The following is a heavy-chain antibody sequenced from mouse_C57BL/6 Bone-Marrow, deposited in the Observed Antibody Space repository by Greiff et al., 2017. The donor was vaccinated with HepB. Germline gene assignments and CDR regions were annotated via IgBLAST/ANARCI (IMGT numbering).Heavy chain of an antibody. D-gene: IGHD2-5*01. CDR1: GYTFTSYW. CDR2: IDPSDSYT. J-gene: IGHJ4*01. Sequence: VKLQQPGAELVMPGASVKLSCKASGYTFTSYWMHWVKQRPGQGLEWIGEIDPSDSYTNYNQKFKGKSTLTVDKSSSTAYMQLSSLTSEDSAVYYCALYYSNYVDYWGQGTSVPVSS. CDR3: ALYYSNYVDY. V-gene: IGHV1-69*01.